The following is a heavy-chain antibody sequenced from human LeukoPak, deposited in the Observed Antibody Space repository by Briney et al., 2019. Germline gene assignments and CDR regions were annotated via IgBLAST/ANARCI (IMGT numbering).Heavy chain of an antibody. CDR3: ARHTGDSSGYPRPPGY. Sequence: SETLSLTCTVSGYSISTSYYWSWNRQPPGKGLEWIGEINHSGSTNYNPSLKSRVTISVDTSKNQFSLKVNSVTAADTAVYYCARHTGDSSGYPRPPGYWGQGTLVTVSS. CDR1: GYSISTSYY. J-gene: IGHJ4*02. V-gene: IGHV4-34*01. CDR2: INHSGST. D-gene: IGHD3-22*01.